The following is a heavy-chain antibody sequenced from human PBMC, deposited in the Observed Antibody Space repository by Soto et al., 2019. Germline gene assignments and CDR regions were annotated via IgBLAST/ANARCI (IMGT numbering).Heavy chain of an antibody. D-gene: IGHD4-4*01. CDR3: AREPYLPKASNDF. CDR2: IFHSGTT. CDR1: GDSISSADYF. J-gene: IGHJ4*02. V-gene: IGHV4-30-4*01. Sequence: SETLSLTCSVSGDSISSADYFWTWIRQSPGKGLEWMGYIFHSGTTYYNPSLKGRLLISIETSKNQFSLRLTSVTAADSAVYFCAREPYLPKASNDFWGPGTLVTVSS.